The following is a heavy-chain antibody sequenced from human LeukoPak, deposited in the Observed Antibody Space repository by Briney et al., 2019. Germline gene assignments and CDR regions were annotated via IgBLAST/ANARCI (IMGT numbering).Heavy chain of an antibody. J-gene: IGHJ4*02. CDR3: ARAPAYYYDSSGYRYFDY. CDR2: IYYSGST. CDR1: GGSISSYY. V-gene: IGHV4-59*01. Sequence: SETLSLTCTVSGGSISSYYWSWIRQPPGKGLGWIGYIYYSGSTNYHPSLKSRVTISVDTSKNQFSLKLSSVTAADTAVYYCARAPAYYYDSSGYRYFDYWGQGTLVTVSS. D-gene: IGHD3-22*01.